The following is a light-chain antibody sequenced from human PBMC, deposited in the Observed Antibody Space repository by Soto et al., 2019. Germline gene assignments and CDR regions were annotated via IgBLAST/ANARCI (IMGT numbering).Light chain of an antibody. J-gene: IGKJ4*01. CDR3: QQYYSTPLT. CDR1: QSILYSSTNQNY. Sequence: DIVMTQSPDSLALSLGERATINCKSSQSILYSSTNQNYLTWYQQKPGQPPKLLIYWASTRESGVPDRFSGSGSGTDFTLTISSLQAEDVAVYYCQQYYSTPLTFGGGTKVDI. V-gene: IGKV4-1*01. CDR2: WAS.